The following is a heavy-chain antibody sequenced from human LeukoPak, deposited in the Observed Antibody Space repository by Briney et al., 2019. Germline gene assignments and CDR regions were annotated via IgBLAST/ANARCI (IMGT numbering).Heavy chain of an antibody. J-gene: IGHJ4*02. CDR3: VRAPRSWGFGY. CDR2: MNPNSGAT. V-gene: IGHV1-8*01. CDR1: GYTFTSYD. Sequence: GASVKVSCKASGYTFTSYDFNWLRQATGQGPEWMGWMNPNSGATGYAQKFQGRVTMTRSASINTAYMELTNLRSEDTAVYYCVRAPRSWGFGYWGQGTLVTVSS. D-gene: IGHD7-27*01.